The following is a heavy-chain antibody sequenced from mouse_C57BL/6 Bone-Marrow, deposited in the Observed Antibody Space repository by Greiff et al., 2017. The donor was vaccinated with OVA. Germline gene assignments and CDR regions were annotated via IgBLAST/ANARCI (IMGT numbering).Heavy chain of an antibody. CDR3: ARDYYGSSYYYAMDY. D-gene: IGHD1-1*01. Sequence: EVKLLESGPGLVKPSQSLSLTCSVTGYSITSGYYWNWIRQFPGNKLEWMGYISYDGSNNYNPSLKNRISITRDTSKNQFFLKLNTETTEDTATYYGARDYYGSSYYYAMDYWGQGTSVTVSS. CDR1: GYSITSGYY. V-gene: IGHV3-6*01. J-gene: IGHJ4*01. CDR2: ISYDGSN.